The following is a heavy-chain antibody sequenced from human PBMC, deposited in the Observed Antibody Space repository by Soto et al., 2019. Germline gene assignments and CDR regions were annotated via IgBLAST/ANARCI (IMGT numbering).Heavy chain of an antibody. Sequence: QVQLQESGPGLVKPSGTLSLTCAVSGGSISSSNWWSWVRHPPGKGLEWIGEIYHSGSTNYNPSLKSRVTIPVDKSKNQFSLKLSSVTAADTAVYYCAREGAIAAAGGGYFDLWGRGTLVTVSS. CDR2: IYHSGST. CDR3: AREGAIAAAGGGYFDL. CDR1: GGSISSSNW. J-gene: IGHJ2*01. V-gene: IGHV4-4*02. D-gene: IGHD6-13*01.